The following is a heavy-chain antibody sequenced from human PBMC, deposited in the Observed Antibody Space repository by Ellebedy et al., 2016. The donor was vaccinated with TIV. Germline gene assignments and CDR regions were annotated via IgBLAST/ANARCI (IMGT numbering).Heavy chain of an antibody. CDR2: IKQEGYEK. D-gene: IGHD1-26*01. V-gene: IGHV3-7*01. CDR3: ARGEVQWDVGPRSYYFDY. CDR1: GFSFSSYW. Sequence: GESLKISCAASGFSFSSYWMSWVRQAPGKGLEWVASIKQEGYEKRYVDSVEGRFTISRDNVKNSLYLQMNSLRAEDTAVYYSARGEVQWDVGPRSYYFDYWGQGTLVTVSS. J-gene: IGHJ4*02.